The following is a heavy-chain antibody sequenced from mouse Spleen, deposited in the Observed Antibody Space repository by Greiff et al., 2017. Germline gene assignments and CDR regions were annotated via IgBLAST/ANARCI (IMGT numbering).Heavy chain of an antibody. V-gene: IGHV1-9*01. D-gene: IGHD1-2*01. CDR1: GYTFTGYW. CDR2: ILPGSGST. Sequence: QVQLQQSGAELMKPGASVKLPCKATGYTFTGYWIEWVKQRPGHGLEWIGEILPGSGSTNYNEKFKGKATFTADTSSNTAYMQLSSLTTEDSAIYYCAIPIHYYGYENYAMDYWGQGTSVTVSS. CDR3: AIPIHYYGYENYAMDY. J-gene: IGHJ4*01.